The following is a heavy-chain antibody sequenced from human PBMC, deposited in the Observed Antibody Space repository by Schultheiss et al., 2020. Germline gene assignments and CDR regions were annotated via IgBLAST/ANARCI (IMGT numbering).Heavy chain of an antibody. J-gene: IGHJ6*02. D-gene: IGHD1-26*01. V-gene: IGHV1-69*13. CDR2: IIPIFGTA. CDR3: ARGGVGSYYDYYYYGMDV. CDR1: GYTFTSYG. Sequence: SVKVSCKASGYTFTSYGISWVRQAPGQGLEWMGGIIPIFGTANYAQKFQGRVTITADESTSTAYMELSSLRSEDTAVYYCARGGVGSYYDYYYYGMDVWGQGTTVTVSS.